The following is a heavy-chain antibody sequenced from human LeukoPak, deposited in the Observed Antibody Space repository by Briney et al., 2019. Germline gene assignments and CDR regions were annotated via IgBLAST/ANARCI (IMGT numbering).Heavy chain of an antibody. CDR2: IYYSGST. CDR1: GGSINSYY. J-gene: IGHJ6*03. D-gene: IGHD5-18*01. V-gene: IGHV4-59*01. CDR3: ARTTEGGYTYDYFYYYYMDV. Sequence: SETLSLTCTVSGGSINSYYWSWIRQSPGKGLEWIGYIYYSGSTNYNPSLKSRVTMSVDMSKSQFSLKLRSVTAADTAVYYCARTTEGGYTYDYFYYYYMDVWGKGTTVTISS.